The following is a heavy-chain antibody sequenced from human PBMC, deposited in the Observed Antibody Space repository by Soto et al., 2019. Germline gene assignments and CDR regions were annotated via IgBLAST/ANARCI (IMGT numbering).Heavy chain of an antibody. CDR2: ISAPTDNT. CDR1: GYTFTSYG. Sequence: QVHLVQSGAEVKKPGASVKVSCKCSGYTFTSYGITWVRQAPGQGLEWMGWISAPTDNTDYAQKLQGRVTVTRDTSTSTAYLELRSLISDDTAGYYCARGRYGDYWGHGALVTVSS. D-gene: IGHD1-1*01. J-gene: IGHJ4*01. CDR3: ARGRYGDY. V-gene: IGHV1-18*01.